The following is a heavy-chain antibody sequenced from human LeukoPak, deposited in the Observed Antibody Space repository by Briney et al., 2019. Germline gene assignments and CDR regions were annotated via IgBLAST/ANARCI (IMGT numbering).Heavy chain of an antibody. Sequence: GGSLRLSCAASGFTFSSYWMSWVRQAPGKGLEWVANIKQDGSEKYYVDSVKGRFTISRDNAKNSLYLQMNSLRAEDTAVYYCARAPLDDYGGLPDDYWGQGTLVTVSS. V-gene: IGHV3-7*01. CDR1: GFTFSSYW. J-gene: IGHJ4*02. CDR2: IKQDGSEK. CDR3: ARAPLDDYGGLPDDY. D-gene: IGHD4-23*01.